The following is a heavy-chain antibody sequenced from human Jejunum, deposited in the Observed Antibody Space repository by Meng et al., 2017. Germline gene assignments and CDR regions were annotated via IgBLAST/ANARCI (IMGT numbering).Heavy chain of an antibody. CDR3: ARSLLAISMVRGTMSKLQSHFGN. Sequence: SETLSLTCIVSGGSISSSSDYWGWIRQPPGKGLEWIGSIYYSGSTYYNPSLKSRVTMSVDTSKNQFSLNLNSVTAADTAVYFCARSLLAISMVRGTMSKLQSHFGNWGQGTRVTVSS. CDR2: IYYSGST. D-gene: IGHD3-10*01. CDR1: GGSISSSSDY. V-gene: IGHV4-39*07. J-gene: IGHJ4*02.